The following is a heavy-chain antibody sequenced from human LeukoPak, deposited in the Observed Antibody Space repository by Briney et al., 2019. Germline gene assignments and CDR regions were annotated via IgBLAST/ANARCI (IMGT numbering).Heavy chain of an antibody. CDR3: ARDRAQVGIIHDAFDI. J-gene: IGHJ3*02. D-gene: IGHD2-21*01. V-gene: IGHV1-46*01. Sequence: ASVKVSCKASGYTFTSYYMHWVRQAPGQGLEWMGIINPSGGSTSYAQKFQGRVTMTRDTSTSTVYMELSSLRSEDTAVYYCARDRAQVGIIHDAFDIWGQGTMVTVSS. CDR1: GYTFTSYY. CDR2: INPSGGST.